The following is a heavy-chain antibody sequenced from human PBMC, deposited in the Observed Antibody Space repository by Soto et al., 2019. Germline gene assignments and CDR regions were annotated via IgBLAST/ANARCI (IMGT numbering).Heavy chain of an antibody. Sequence: EVQLVESGGGLVKPGGSLRLSCAASGLTFSTYSMNWVRQAPGKGLEWVSSISSSSGYIYYADSVKGRFTISRDDAKNSLSLQMNSLRAEDTAVYYCARVRSYSYGQGYGMDVWGQGTTVNVSS. D-gene: IGHD5-18*01. CDR3: ARVRSYSYGQGYGMDV. CDR1: GLTFSTYS. V-gene: IGHV3-21*01. CDR2: ISSSSGYI. J-gene: IGHJ6*02.